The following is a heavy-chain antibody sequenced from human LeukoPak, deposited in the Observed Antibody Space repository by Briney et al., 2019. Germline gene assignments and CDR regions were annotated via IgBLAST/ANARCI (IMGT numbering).Heavy chain of an antibody. V-gene: IGHV4-59*08. J-gene: IGHJ4*02. CDR2: IYYSGST. CDR1: GDSISYFY. D-gene: IGHD3-22*01. Sequence: SETLSLTCSVSGDSISYFYWSWIRQPPGKGREGIGYIYYSGSTNYNPSLKSRVTISVDTYKNQFSLKLSSVTAADTAVYYCARGLPDYDSSGYYPLVFDYWGQGTLVTVSS. CDR3: ARGLPDYDSSGYYPLVFDY.